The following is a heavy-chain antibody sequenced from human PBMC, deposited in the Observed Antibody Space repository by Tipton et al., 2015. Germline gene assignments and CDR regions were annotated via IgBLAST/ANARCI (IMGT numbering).Heavy chain of an antibody. V-gene: IGHV4-61*01. J-gene: IGHJ4*02. CDR2: ISYTDGA. Sequence: TLSLTCTVSGGSVTSGSYYWSWIRQPPGKGLEWIGYISYTDGAHYNPALKSRVTISVDTSKNQFSLKMSSVTPEDTAVYYCARRATGGYYFDYWGQGTLVTVSS. D-gene: IGHD1-14*01. CDR3: ARRATGGYYFDY. CDR1: GGSVTSGSYY.